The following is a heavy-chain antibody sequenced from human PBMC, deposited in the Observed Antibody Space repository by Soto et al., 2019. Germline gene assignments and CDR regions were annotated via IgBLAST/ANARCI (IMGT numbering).Heavy chain of an antibody. CDR1: GFTFSNYI. J-gene: IGHJ4*02. D-gene: IGHD3-22*01. V-gene: IGHV3-21*01. CDR3: ARSRYYYASSGYSYNFDS. CDR2: ISGDSGDI. Sequence: GGSLRLSCAASGFTFSNYIMNWVRQAPGKGLGWVSSISGDSGDIYYADSVKGRFTISRDNAKNSLHLLMNSLRVEDTAVFYCARSRYYYASSGYSYNFDSWGQGTLVTVSS.